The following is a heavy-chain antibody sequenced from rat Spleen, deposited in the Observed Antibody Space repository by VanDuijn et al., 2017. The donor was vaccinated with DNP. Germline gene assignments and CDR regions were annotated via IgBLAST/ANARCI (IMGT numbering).Heavy chain of an antibody. D-gene: IGHD1-1*01. V-gene: IGHV2S12*01. CDR1: GFSLTNYA. CDR2: VSSGGNT. Sequence: QVRLRESGPGLVQPSHTLSLTCTVSGFSLTNYAVGWVRQPPGKGLEWIAAVSSGGNTYYNSGLKSRLSISRDTSKSQVFLKMNSLQTEDTAIYFCTRVYYSAEDWFAYWGQGTLVTVSS. CDR3: TRVYYSAEDWFAY. J-gene: IGHJ3*01.